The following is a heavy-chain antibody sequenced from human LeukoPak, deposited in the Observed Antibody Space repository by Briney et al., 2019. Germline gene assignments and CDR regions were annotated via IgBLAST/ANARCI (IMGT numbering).Heavy chain of an antibody. CDR2: ISWNSGSI. CDR1: GFSFDDYA. CDR3: ANSLHRLYGDYVGHFDY. J-gene: IGHJ4*02. V-gene: IGHV3-9*01. D-gene: IGHD4-17*01. Sequence: GGSLRLSCAASGFSFDDYAMHWVRQAPGKGLEWVSGISWNSGSIGYADSVKGRFTISRDNAKNSLYLQINSLRAEDTALYYCANSLHRLYGDYVGHFDYWGQGTLVTVSS.